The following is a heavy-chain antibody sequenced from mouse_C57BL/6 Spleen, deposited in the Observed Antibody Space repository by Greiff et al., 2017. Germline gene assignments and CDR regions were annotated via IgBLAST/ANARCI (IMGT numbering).Heavy chain of an antibody. V-gene: IGHV1-74*01. CDR2: IHPSASDT. Sequence: QVQLQQPGAELVKPGASVKVSCKASGYTFTSYWMHWVKQRPGQGLEWIGRIHPSASDTNYNQKFKGKATLTVDKSSSTAYMQLSSLTSEDSAVYYCAIGDYGQLRDYWGQGTSVTVSS. J-gene: IGHJ4*01. D-gene: IGHD1-1*01. CDR1: GYTFTSYW. CDR3: AIGDYGQLRDY.